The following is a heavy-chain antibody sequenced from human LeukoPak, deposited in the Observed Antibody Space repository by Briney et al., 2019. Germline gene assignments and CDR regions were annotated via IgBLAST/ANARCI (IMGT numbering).Heavy chain of an antibody. Sequence: PSETLSLTCAVYGGSFIGYYWSWIRQPPGKGLEWIGEINHSGSTNYNPSLKSRVTISVDTSKNQFSLKLSSVTAADTAVYYCARTDQRGRPFDYWGQGTLVTVSS. CDR1: GGSFIGYY. CDR3: ARTDQRGRPFDY. CDR2: INHSGST. V-gene: IGHV4-34*01. J-gene: IGHJ4*02. D-gene: IGHD2-2*01.